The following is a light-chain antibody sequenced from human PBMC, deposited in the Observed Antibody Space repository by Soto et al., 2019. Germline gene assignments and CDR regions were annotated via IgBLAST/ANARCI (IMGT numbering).Light chain of an antibody. J-gene: IGLJ2*01. CDR1: SSDVGGYNY. Sequence: QSALTQPRSVSGSPGQSVTISCTGTSSDVGGYNYVSWYQQHPGKAPKLMIYDVSKRPSGVPDRFSGSKSGNTASLTISGLQAEDEADYYCCSYAGTYRVVSGGGTKVTVL. CDR2: DVS. V-gene: IGLV2-11*01. CDR3: CSYAGTYRVV.